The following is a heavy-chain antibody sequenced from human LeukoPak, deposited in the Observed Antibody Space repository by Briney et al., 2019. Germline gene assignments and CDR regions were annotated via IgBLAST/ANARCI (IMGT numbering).Heavy chain of an antibody. D-gene: IGHD1-1*01. CDR1: EYSFTSYW. Sequence: GESLKISCKGSEYSFTSYWIGWVRQMPGKGLEWMGIIYLGDSDTRYSPSFQGQVTISADKSISTAYLQWSSLKASDTAMYYCVRSQGNFHFDYWGQGTLVTVSS. CDR2: IYLGDSDT. V-gene: IGHV5-51*01. J-gene: IGHJ4*02. CDR3: VRSQGNFHFDY.